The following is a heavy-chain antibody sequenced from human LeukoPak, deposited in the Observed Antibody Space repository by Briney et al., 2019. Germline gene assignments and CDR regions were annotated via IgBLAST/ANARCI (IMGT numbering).Heavy chain of an antibody. D-gene: IGHD3-10*01. CDR2: INHSGST. CDR1: GGSFSGYY. CDR3: ARQLMVRGVRAYYYYYMDV. Sequence: SETLSLTCAVYGGSFSGYYWSWIRQPPGKGLEWIGEINHSGSTNYNPSLKSRVTISVDTSKNQFSLKLSSVTAADTAVYYCARQLMVRGVRAYYYYYMDVWGKGTTVTISS. J-gene: IGHJ6*03. V-gene: IGHV4-34*01.